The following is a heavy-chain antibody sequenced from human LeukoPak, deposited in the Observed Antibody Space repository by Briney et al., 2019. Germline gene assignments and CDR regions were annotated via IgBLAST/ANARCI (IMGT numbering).Heavy chain of an antibody. V-gene: IGHV3-74*01. CDR1: GFTFSSYW. D-gene: IGHD5/OR15-5a*01. J-gene: IGHJ4*02. CDR2: IKSDGSNT. Sequence: GGSLRLSCAASGFTFSSYWMHWVRQAPGKGLVWVSRIKSDGSNTNYADSVKGRFTISRNNAKNTLHLQMNSLRAEDTGVYYCTRDSRDVSYWGQGTLVTVSS. CDR3: TRDSRDVSY.